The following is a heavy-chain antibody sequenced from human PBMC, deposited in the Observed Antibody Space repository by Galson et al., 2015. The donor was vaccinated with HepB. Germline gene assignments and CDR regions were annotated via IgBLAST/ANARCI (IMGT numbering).Heavy chain of an antibody. CDR1: RYSFTSYW. V-gene: IGHV5-10-1*01. CDR3: ARVQDSYSYGSNLPFDY. D-gene: IGHD5-18*01. CDR2: IDPSDSYT. Sequence: QSGAEVKKPGESLRISCKGSRYSFTSYWISWVRQMPGKGLEWMGRIDPSDSYTNYSPSFQGHVTISADKSISTAYLQWSSLKASDTAMYYCARVQDSYSYGSNLPFDYWGQGTLVTVSS. J-gene: IGHJ4*02.